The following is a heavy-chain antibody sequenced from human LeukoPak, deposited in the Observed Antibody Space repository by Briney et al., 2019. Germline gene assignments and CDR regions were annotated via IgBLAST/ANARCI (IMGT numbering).Heavy chain of an antibody. J-gene: IGHJ6*03. CDR3: ARAKITMIPLYYYYYMDV. CDR1: GDSVSSNSAA. D-gene: IGHD3-22*01. V-gene: IGHV6-1*01. CDR2: TYYRSKWYN. Sequence: SQTLSLTCAISGDSVSSNSAAWNWIRQSPSRGLEWLGRTYYRSKWYNDYAVSVKSRITINPDTSKNQFSLQLNSVTPEDTAVYYCARAKITMIPLYYYYYMDVWGKGTTVTVSS.